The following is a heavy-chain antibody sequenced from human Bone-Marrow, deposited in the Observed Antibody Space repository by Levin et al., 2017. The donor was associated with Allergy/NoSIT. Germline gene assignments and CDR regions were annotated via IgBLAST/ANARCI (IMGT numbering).Heavy chain of an antibody. CDR3: ATSIAITSYGYYYYGMDV. CDR2: INPNSGGT. CDR1: GYTFTGYY. D-gene: IGHD6-6*01. Sequence: ASVKVSCKASGYTFTGYYMHWVRQAPGQGLEWMGWINPNSGGTNYAQKFQGRVTMTRDTSISTAYMELSRLRSDDTAVYYCATSIAITSYGYYYYGMDVWGQGTTVTASS. V-gene: IGHV1-2*02. J-gene: IGHJ6*02.